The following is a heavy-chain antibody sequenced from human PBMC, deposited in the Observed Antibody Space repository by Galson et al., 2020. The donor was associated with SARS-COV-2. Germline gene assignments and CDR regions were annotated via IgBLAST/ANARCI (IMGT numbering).Heavy chain of an antibody. Sequence: ASVKVSCKVSAYTLTELSMHWVRQAPGKGLEWMGGFIPEDGETIYAQKFQGRVTMTEDTSTDTAYMELSSLRSEDTAVYYCATGLVVRGVIRSFYYYYGMDVWGQGTTVTVSS. CDR3: ATGLVVRGVIRSFYYYYGMDV. D-gene: IGHD3-10*01. V-gene: IGHV1-24*01. CDR1: AYTLTELS. J-gene: IGHJ6*02. CDR2: FIPEDGET.